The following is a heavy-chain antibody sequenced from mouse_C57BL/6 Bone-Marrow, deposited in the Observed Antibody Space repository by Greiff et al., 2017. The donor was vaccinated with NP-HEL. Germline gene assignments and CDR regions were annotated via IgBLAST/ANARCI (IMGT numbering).Heavy chain of an antibody. CDR3: AREGIYYDYGEAWFAY. J-gene: IGHJ3*01. D-gene: IGHD2-4*01. CDR2: INPNNGGT. Sequence: VQLQQSGPELVKPGASVKIPCKASGYTFTDYNMDWVKQSHGKSLEWIGDINPNNGGTIYNQKFKGKATLTVDKSSSTAYMELRSLTSEDTAVYYCAREGIYYDYGEAWFAYWGQGTLVTVSA. CDR1: GYTFTDYN. V-gene: IGHV1-18*01.